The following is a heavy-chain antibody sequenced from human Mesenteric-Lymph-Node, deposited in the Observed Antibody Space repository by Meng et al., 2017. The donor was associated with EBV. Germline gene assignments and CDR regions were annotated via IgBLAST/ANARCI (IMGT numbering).Heavy chain of an antibody. CDR1: GGSFSGYY. Sequence: QGQIQQGGAGLLKPSEPLSLTCAVYGGSFSGYYWSWIRQPPGKGLEWIGEINHSGSTNYNPSLKSRVTISVDTSKNQFSLKLSSVTAADTAVYYCARGPYSSYDYWGQGTLVTVSS. CDR2: INHSGST. D-gene: IGHD6-6*01. CDR3: ARGPYSSYDY. V-gene: IGHV4-34*01. J-gene: IGHJ4*02.